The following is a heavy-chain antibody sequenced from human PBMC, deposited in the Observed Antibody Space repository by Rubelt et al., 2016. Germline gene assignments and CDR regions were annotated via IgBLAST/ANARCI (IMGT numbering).Heavy chain of an antibody. D-gene: IGHD2-21*01. CDR3: ARGPGHIVVALPYFDY. CDR2: WYDGSNK. J-gene: IGHJ4*02. Sequence: WYDGSNKYYADSVKGRFTISRDNSKNTLYLQMNSLRAEDTAVYYCARGPGHIVVALPYFDYWGQGTLVTVSS. V-gene: IGHV3-33*01.